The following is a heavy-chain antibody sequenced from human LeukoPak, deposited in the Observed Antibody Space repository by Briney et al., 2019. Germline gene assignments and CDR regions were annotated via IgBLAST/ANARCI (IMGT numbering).Heavy chain of an antibody. Sequence: GGSLRLSCAASGFTFSSYSMNWVRQAPGKGLEWVSSISSSSSYIYYADSVKGRFTISRDNAKNSLYLQMNSLRAEDTAVYYCARDYFGSSRYGRDYFDYWGQGTLVTVSS. J-gene: IGHJ4*02. D-gene: IGHD6-13*01. V-gene: IGHV3-21*01. CDR2: ISSSSSYI. CDR1: GFTFSSYS. CDR3: ARDYFGSSRYGRDYFDY.